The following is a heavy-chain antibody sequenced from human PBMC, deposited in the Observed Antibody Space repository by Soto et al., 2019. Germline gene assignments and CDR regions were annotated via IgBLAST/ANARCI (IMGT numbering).Heavy chain of an antibody. Sequence: HPGGSLTLSCVASGFTFENYAMSWVRQAPGKGLEWVSAISGSGRTTYYSDSVKGRFTISRDNSKNTVYLQMNDLRVEDAAEYFCAKDSWAIFGVPAGEYYAMDVWGQGTTVTVSS. J-gene: IGHJ6*02. CDR1: GFTFENYA. CDR2: ISGSGRTT. D-gene: IGHD3-3*01. V-gene: IGHV3-23*01. CDR3: AKDSWAIFGVPAGEYYAMDV.